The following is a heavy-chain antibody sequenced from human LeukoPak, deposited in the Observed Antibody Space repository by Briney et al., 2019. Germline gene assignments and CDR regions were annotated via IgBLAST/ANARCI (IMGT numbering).Heavy chain of an antibody. V-gene: IGHV3-30*18. CDR2: ISYDGSNK. Sequence: GRSLRLSCAASGFTFSSYGMHWARQAPGKGLEWVAVISYDGSNKYYADSVKGRFTISRDNSKNTLYLQMNSLRTEDTAVYYCAKDHLEVRAFDYWGQGTQVTVSS. J-gene: IGHJ4*02. CDR1: GFTFSSYG. CDR3: AKDHLEVRAFDY. D-gene: IGHD3-10*01.